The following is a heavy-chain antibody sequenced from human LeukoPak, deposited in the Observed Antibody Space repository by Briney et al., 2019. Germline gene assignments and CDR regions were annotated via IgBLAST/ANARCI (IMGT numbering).Heavy chain of an antibody. V-gene: IGHV4-4*07. CDR1: GGSISSYY. J-gene: IGHJ3*02. D-gene: IGHD3-9*01. CDR3: ARFVTDYDILTARPDAFDI. CDR2: IYTSGSP. Sequence: SETLSLTCTVSGGSISSYYWSWIRQPAGKGLEWIGRIYTSGSPNYNPSLKSRVTMSVDTSKNQFSLKLSSVTAADTAVYYCARFVTDYDILTARPDAFDIWGQGTMVTVSS.